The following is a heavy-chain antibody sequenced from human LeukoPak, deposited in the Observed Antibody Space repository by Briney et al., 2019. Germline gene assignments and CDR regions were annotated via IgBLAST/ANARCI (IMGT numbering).Heavy chain of an antibody. V-gene: IGHV4-39*07. CDR3: AREGRYYYDSSGYDAFDI. J-gene: IGHJ3*02. D-gene: IGHD3-22*01. CDR1: GGSISSTNHY. Sequence: SETLSLTCTVSGGSISSTNHYWGWIRQPPGKGLEWIGSIYYSGSTYYNPSLKSRVTMSVDTSKNQFSLKLSSVTAADTAVYYCAREGRYYYDSSGYDAFDIWGQGTMVTVSS. CDR2: IYYSGST.